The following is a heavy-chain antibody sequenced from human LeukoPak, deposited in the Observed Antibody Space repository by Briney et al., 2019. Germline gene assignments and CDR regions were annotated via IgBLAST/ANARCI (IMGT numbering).Heavy chain of an antibody. Sequence: GGSLRLSCAASGFTFSSYGMHWVRQAPGTGLEWVAFIRYDGSNKYYTDSVKGRFTISRDNSKKTLYLQMNSLRAEDTAVYYCAKETLVGDYFDYWGQGTLVTVSS. D-gene: IGHD1-26*01. CDR1: GFTFSSYG. V-gene: IGHV3-30*02. J-gene: IGHJ4*02. CDR2: IRYDGSNK. CDR3: AKETLVGDYFDY.